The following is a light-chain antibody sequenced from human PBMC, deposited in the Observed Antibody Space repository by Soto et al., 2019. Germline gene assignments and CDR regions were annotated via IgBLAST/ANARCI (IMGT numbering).Light chain of an antibody. Sequence: AIRMTPSPSSLSASTVDRVTITCRASQGISSYLAWYQQKPGKAPKLLIYAASSLQSGVPSRFSGSGSGTDFTLTISSLQPEDFATYYCLQDYNYPLTFGQGTKVDI. CDR1: QGISSY. V-gene: IGKV1-8*01. J-gene: IGKJ1*01. CDR3: LQDYNYPLT. CDR2: AAS.